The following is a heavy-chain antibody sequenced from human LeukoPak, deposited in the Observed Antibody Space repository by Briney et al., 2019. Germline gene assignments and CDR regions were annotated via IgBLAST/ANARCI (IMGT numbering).Heavy chain of an antibody. J-gene: IGHJ3*02. CDR1: GFTFSSYA. D-gene: IGHD3-3*01. CDR3: ARGSRFGVVGRDAFDI. Sequence: TGGSLRLSCAASGFTFSSYAMHWVRQAPGKGLEWVAIISSDGTNKYYADSVKGRFTISRDNAKNSLYLQVNSLRAEDTAVYYCARGSRFGVVGRDAFDIWGQGTVVTVSS. CDR2: ISSDGTNK. V-gene: IGHV3-30*04.